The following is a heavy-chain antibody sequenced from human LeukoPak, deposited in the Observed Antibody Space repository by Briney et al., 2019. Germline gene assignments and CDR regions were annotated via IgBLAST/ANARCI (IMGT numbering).Heavy chain of an antibody. CDR1: GGSISSYY. D-gene: IGHD3-16*02. CDR3: ARHHGVILYYGMDV. Sequence: SETLSLTCTVSGGSISSYYWSWIRQPPGKGLEWIGYIYYSGSSNYNPSLKSRVTISVDTSKNQFSLKLSSVTAADTAVYFCARHHGVILYYGMDVWGQGTTVTVSS. J-gene: IGHJ6*02. CDR2: IYYSGSS. V-gene: IGHV4-59*08.